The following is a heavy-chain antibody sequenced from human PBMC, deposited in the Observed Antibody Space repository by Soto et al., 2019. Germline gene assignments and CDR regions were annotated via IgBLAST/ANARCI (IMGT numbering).Heavy chain of an antibody. J-gene: IGHJ4*02. Sequence: VPLVESGGGLVKPGGSLRLSCAASGFIFSNAWMSWVRQAPAKGLEWVGRIKGNVDGGTADYAAPVKGRFTISRDDSKDTLYLQMNSLKTEDTAVYYCTTXAFGTFDYWGQGTLVTVSS. CDR1: GFIFSNAW. D-gene: IGHD2-2*01. CDR2: IKGNVDGGTA. V-gene: IGHV3-15*01. CDR3: TTXAFGTFDY.